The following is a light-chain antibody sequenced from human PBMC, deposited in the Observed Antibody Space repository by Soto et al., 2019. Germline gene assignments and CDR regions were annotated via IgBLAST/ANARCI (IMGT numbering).Light chain of an antibody. V-gene: IGKV3-15*01. CDR2: GAS. CDR1: QSVSSN. J-gene: IGKJ5*01. CDR3: QQYNNWPPPTT. Sequence: EIVMTQSPATLSVSPGERSTLSCRVSQSVSSNLAWYQQTPGQAPRLLXXGASTRATGIPARLSGSWSGTEFTRTSRSLQSEDFAIYYGQQYNNWPPPTTFGQGTRLEI.